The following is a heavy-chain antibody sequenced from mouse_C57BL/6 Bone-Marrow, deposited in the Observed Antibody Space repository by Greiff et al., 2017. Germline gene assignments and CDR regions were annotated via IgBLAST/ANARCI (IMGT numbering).Heavy chain of an antibody. CDR1: GYTFTDYY. J-gene: IGHJ4*01. CDR3: ARRGGLLMGFYAMDY. V-gene: IGHV1-76*01. D-gene: IGHD1-1*01. Sequence: QVQLQQSGAELVRPGASVKLSCKASGYTFTDYYINWVKQRPGQGLEWIARIYPGSGNTYYNEKFKGKATLTAEKSSSTAYMQLSSLTSEDSAVYFCARRGGLLMGFYAMDYWGQGTSVTVSS. CDR2: IYPGSGNT.